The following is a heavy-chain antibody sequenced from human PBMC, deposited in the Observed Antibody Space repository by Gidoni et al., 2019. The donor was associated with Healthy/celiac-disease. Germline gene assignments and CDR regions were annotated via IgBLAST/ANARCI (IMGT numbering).Heavy chain of an antibody. J-gene: IGHJ4*02. CDR2: ISYDGSNK. CDR1: GFPFSSYG. D-gene: IGHD3-3*01. CDR3: ARAEWIIGAGYFDY. Sequence: QVQLVESGGGVVQPGRSLRLSCSASGFPFSSYGMHWVRQAPGKGLEWVAVISYDGSNKYYADSVKGRFTISRDNSKNTLYLQMNSLRAEDTAVYYCARAEWIIGAGYFDYWGQGTLVTVSS. V-gene: IGHV3-30*03.